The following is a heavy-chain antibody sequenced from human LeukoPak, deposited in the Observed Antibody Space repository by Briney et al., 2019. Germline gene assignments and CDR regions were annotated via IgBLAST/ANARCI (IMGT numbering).Heavy chain of an antibody. CDR2: IYTSGST. J-gene: IGHJ5*01. D-gene: IGHD1-26*01. CDR1: GGSISSYY. Sequence: SETLSLTCTVSGGSISSYYWSWIRQPPGKGLEWIGYIYTSGSTNYNPSLKSRVTISVDTSKNQFSLKLSSVTAADTAVYYCARPVIGYSGSYYGWFDSWGQGTLVTVSS. V-gene: IGHV4-4*09. CDR3: ARPVIGYSGSYYGWFDS.